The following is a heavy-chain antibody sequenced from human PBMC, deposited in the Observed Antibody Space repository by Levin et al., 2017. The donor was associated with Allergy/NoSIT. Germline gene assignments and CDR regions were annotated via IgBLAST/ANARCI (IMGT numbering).Heavy chain of an antibody. D-gene: IGHD6-19*01. CDR1: GFSFSGYN. CDR2: ISSNSAYI. Sequence: GGSLRLSCAASGFSFSGYNMNWVRQAPGKGLEWVASISSNSAYIFYADSLKGRFTISRDNAKNSLDLQVNNLRAEDTAVYYCASGGSGWPFDNWGQGTLVTVSS. J-gene: IGHJ4*02. CDR3: ASGGSGWPFDN. V-gene: IGHV3-21*06.